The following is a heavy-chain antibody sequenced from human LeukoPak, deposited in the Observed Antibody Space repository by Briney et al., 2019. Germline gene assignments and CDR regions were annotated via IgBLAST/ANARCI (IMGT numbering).Heavy chain of an antibody. CDR1: GGSISSDDYY. V-gene: IGHV4-30-4*01. J-gene: IGHJ4*02. CDR3: VRAKKYYYDGGGPYDF. D-gene: IGHD3-22*01. CDR2: IYYSGST. Sequence: PSETLSLTCTVSGGSISSDDYYWSWIRQPPGKGLEWIGYIYYSGSTYYNPSLKSRVTISVDTSENQFALKLSSVTAADTAVYYCVRAKKYYYDGGGPYDFWGQGTLVTVSS.